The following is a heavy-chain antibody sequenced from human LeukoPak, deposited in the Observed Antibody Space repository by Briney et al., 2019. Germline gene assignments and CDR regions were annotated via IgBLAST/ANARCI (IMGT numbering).Heavy chain of an antibody. J-gene: IGHJ5*02. Sequence: SETLSLTCTVSGGSVSSYYWSWIRQPPGKGLEWIGNIYSSGSTNYNPSLKSRVTISIDTSKKQFSLNLSSVTAADTAVYYCAIWRDRGWFDPWGQGTLVTVSS. CDR3: AIWRDRGWFDP. V-gene: IGHV4-4*08. CDR1: GGSVSSYY. CDR2: IYSSGST. D-gene: IGHD3-16*01.